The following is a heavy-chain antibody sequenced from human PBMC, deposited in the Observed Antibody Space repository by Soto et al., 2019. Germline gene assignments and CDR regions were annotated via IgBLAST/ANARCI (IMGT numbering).Heavy chain of an antibody. CDR3: AKGSEFSNSYTLDFDF. Sequence: EVQLLESGGGLVQPGESPRLSCAASGFTFSSYAMSWVRQAPGRGLEWVSIISGNGGSTYYAASVKGRFTISRDNTKNMLYLQMDSLTAEDTAVYYCAKGSEFSNSYTLDFDFWGQGALVTVSS. CDR2: ISGNGGST. D-gene: IGHD6-6*01. J-gene: IGHJ4*02. CDR1: GFTFSSYA. V-gene: IGHV3-23*01.